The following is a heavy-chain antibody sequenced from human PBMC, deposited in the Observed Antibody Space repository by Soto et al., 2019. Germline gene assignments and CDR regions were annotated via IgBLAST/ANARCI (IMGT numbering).Heavy chain of an antibody. CDR3: AREAGYCSRTSCYRRAFDT. D-gene: IGHD2-2*01. CDR1: GFTFSGHW. V-gene: IGHV3-74*03. Sequence: EVQLVESGGDLVQPGGSLSLYCAASGFTFSGHWMHWVRQVPGKGLEWVSRINTDGGSSAYADSVKGRFAISRDNAKNTLYLQMNGLRAEDTAVYYCAREAGYCSRTSCYRRAFDTWGQGTTVTVSS. J-gene: IGHJ3*02. CDR2: INTDGGSS.